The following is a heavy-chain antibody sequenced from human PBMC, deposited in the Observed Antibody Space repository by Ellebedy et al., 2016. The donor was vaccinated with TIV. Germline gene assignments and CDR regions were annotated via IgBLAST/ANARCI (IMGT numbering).Heavy chain of an antibody. CDR2: MWYDGRNN. CDR3: ARDRGTNMTVSDY. J-gene: IGHJ4*02. CDR1: GFTFSTYG. D-gene: IGHD3-22*01. Sequence: GESLKISCAASGFTFSTYGIHWVRQAPGKGLQSVAAMWYDGRNNYSAASVKGRFTTCRDNSKNTLYLQMNSLIAEYTAVYYWARDRGTNMTVSDYWGQGTLVTVSS. V-gene: IGHV3-33*01.